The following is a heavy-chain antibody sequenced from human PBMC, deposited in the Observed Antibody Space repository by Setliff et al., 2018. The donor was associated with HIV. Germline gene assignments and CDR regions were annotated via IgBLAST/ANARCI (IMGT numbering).Heavy chain of an antibody. CDR3: ARDGLSYNDAWISYYKRGYSYYGMDV. J-gene: IGHJ6*02. Sequence: GASVKVSCKASGYTFTEYYIHWVRQAPGQGLEWMGRINPNNGGTNYAQKFQGRVTMTRDTSISTAYMELSRLRSDDTAVYYCARDGLSYNDAWISYYKRGYSYYGMDVWGQGTTVTVSS. CDR2: INPNNGGT. CDR1: GYTFTEYY. V-gene: IGHV1-2*06. D-gene: IGHD3-10*01.